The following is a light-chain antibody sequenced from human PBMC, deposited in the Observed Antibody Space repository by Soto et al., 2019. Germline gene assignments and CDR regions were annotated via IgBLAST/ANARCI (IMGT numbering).Light chain of an antibody. CDR3: QQYGSSPLT. J-gene: IGKJ4*01. V-gene: IGKV3-20*01. Sequence: EMGLTQSPGTLSLSPGERATLSCRASQSVSSSYLAWYQQKPGQAPRLLIYGASSRATGIPDRFSGSESGTDFTLTITRLEPEDFAVYYCQQYGSSPLTFGGGTKVEIK. CDR1: QSVSSSY. CDR2: GAS.